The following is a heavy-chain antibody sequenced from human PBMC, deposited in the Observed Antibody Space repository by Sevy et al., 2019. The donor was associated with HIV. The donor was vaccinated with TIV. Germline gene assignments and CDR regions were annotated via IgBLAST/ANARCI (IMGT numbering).Heavy chain of an antibody. CDR3: TRPLATADTPEYFFDY. V-gene: IGHV3-49*03. D-gene: IGHD5-12*01. CDR1: GFTFGDYA. Sequence: GGSLRLSCTSSGFTFGDYAMSWFRQAPGKGLEWVAFIRRNSHEPYGGTTGYAASVKGRFTISRDDSKGIAYLQMNSLKTEDTAVYYCTRPLATADTPEYFFDYWGQGILVTVSS. CDR2: IRRNSHEPYGGTT. J-gene: IGHJ4*02.